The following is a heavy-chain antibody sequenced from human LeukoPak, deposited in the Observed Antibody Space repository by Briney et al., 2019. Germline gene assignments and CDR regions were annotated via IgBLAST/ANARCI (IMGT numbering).Heavy chain of an antibody. CDR1: GYPFSSYV. CDR2: VTGSTYST. CDR3: AKDRGFCQSYYFDY. Sequence: GGSLRLSCSASGYPFSSYVMSTVRQAPGMGLEWVSAVTGSTYSTYYADSVKGQFTISRDNHKNPLYLQMNGLRAEDTAVYYCAKDRGFCQSYYFDYWGQGTLVTVSS. D-gene: IGHD3-16*01. V-gene: IGHV3-23*01. J-gene: IGHJ4*02.